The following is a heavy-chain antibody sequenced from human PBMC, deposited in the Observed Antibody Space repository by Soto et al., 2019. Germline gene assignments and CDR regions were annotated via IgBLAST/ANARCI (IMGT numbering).Heavy chain of an antibody. CDR2: ISDSGSNT. CDR3: ARYYYDSSGYDGMDV. Sequence: EVQLVESGGGLVQPGGSLRLSCAAFGFKISSSSMNWVRQAPGRGLEWVAYISDSGSNTLYADSVKGRFTVSRDTAKNTLYLKMSGIRDEDRDVYYCARYYYDSSGYDGMDVWGQGTTVTVSS. J-gene: IGHJ6*02. CDR1: GFKISSSS. D-gene: IGHD3-22*01. V-gene: IGHV3-48*02.